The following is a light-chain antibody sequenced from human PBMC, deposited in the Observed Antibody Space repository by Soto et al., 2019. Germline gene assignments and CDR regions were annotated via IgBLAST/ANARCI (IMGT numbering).Light chain of an antibody. J-gene: IGKJ1*01. CDR2: WAS. CDR3: QQYYSTPWT. CDR1: QSVLYSSNNKNY. V-gene: IGKV4-1*01. Sequence: DIVMTQSPDSLAVSLGERATINCKSSQSVLYSSNNKNYLAWYQQKPGQPPKLLIYWASTREYGVPDRFSGSGSGTDFTRASSSLQAEDVAVYYCQQYYSTPWTIGQGTKVEIK.